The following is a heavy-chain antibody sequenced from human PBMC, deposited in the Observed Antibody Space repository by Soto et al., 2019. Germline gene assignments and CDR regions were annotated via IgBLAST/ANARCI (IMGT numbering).Heavy chain of an antibody. J-gene: IGHJ4*02. CDR3: ARGRYGDY. CDR2: ISAHNGNT. D-gene: IGHD1-1*01. V-gene: IGHV1-18*01. Sequence: QVHLVQSGAEVKKPGASVKVSCKGSGYIFTTYGITWVRQAPGQGLEWMGWISAHNGNTNYAQKLQGRVTVTRDTATSPAYMELRHVRSVDTGVYYCARGRYGDYWGQGALVTVSS. CDR1: GYIFTTYG.